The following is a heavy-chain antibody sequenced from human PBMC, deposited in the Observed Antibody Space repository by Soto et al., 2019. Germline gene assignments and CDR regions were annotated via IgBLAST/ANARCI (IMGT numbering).Heavy chain of an antibody. CDR3: ARTDSSGYYVGYYYGMDV. CDR1: GYSFTRYW. J-gene: IGHJ6*02. D-gene: IGHD3-22*01. V-gene: IGHV5-10-1*01. Sequence: GESLKISCKGSGYSFTRYWISWVLHMPGKGLEWVGRIDPSDSYTNYSPSFQGHVTISADKSISTAYLQWSSLKASDTAMYYCARTDSSGYYVGYYYGMDVWGQGTTVTV. CDR2: IDPSDSYT.